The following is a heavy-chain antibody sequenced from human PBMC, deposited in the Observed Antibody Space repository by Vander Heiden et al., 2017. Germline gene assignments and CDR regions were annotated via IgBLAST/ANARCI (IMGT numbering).Heavy chain of an antibody. CDR3: AKEKKQPSVNYFDY. J-gene: IGHJ4*02. V-gene: IGHV3-23*01. CDR1: GFPFGSYA. Sequence: EVPLLDSVGGLVQPGGSLWLSCAASGFPFGSYAMSWVRQAPGKGLEWVSAISGSGGRTYYADSVKGRFTISRDNSKNTLYLQMNSLRAEDTAVYYCAKEKKQPSVNYFDYWGQGTLVTVSS. D-gene: IGHD6-13*01. CDR2: ISGSGGRT.